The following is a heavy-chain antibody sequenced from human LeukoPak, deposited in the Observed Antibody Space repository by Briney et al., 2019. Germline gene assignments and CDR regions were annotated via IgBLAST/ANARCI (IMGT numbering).Heavy chain of an antibody. CDR2: ISSSGSTI. J-gene: IGHJ4*02. D-gene: IGHD6-19*01. V-gene: IGHV3-48*03. CDR3: AGGSGWYAYFDY. Sequence: RGSLTLSCAASGFTFSSYEMNWVRQASGKGLEWVTYISSSGSTIYYAVSLKGRFTISRDNAKNSLYLQMNSLRAEDTAVYYCAGGSGWYAYFDYWGQGTLVTVSS. CDR1: GFTFSSYE.